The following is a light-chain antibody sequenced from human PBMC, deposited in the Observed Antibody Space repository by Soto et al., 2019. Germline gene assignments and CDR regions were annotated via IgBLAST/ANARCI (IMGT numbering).Light chain of an antibody. V-gene: IGKV1-33*01. CDR1: HDITSY. Sequence: DIQMTQSPSSLSASVGDRVTITCQASHDITSYLNWYQHKPGKAPKLLIYDAYILEAGVPSRFSASGSGTDFTFTISSLQPEDVATYYCQKCYYLPLFGPGTTVDFK. J-gene: IGKJ3*01. CDR2: DAY. CDR3: QKCYYLPL.